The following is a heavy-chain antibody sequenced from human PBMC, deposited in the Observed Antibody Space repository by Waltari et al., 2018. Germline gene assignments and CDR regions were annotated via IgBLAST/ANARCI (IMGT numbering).Heavy chain of an antibody. CDR3: ARTTGYYNGGFDY. Sequence: QVQLQESGPGLVKPSETLSLTCTVSGGSTSSYYWSSIRQPPGKGLEWIGYIYYSGSTNNNPALRSRVTISVDTSKNQFSLKLSSVTAADTAVYYGARTTGYYNGGFDYWGQGTLVTVSS. D-gene: IGHD3-9*01. CDR1: GGSTSSYY. V-gene: IGHV4-59*01. J-gene: IGHJ4*02. CDR2: IYYSGST.